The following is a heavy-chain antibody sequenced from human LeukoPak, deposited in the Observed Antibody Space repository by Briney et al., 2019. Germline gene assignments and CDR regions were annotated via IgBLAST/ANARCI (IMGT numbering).Heavy chain of an antibody. CDR3: ARGRPDWYGSGTYLND. Sequence: GGSLRLSCAASGFTFSSYEMNWVRQAPGKGLECVSYISTTGTTISYGDSVKGRFTISRDNAKNSLYLQMNSLRVEDTAVYYCARGRPDWYGSGTYLNDWGQGTLVTVSS. CDR2: ISTTGTTI. J-gene: IGHJ4*02. V-gene: IGHV3-48*03. CDR1: GFTFSSYE. D-gene: IGHD3-10*01.